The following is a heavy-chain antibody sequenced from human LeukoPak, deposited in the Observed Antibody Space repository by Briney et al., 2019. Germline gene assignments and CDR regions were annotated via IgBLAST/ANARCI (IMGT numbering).Heavy chain of an antibody. CDR1: GGTFSSYT. J-gene: IGHJ4*02. Sequence: SVKVSCKASGGTFSSYTISWVRQAPGQGLEWMGRIIPTLGIANYAQKFQGRVTITADKSTSTAYMELSSLRSEDTAVYYCTHYSNYRYYFDYWGQGTLVTVSS. D-gene: IGHD4-11*01. CDR2: IIPTLGIA. V-gene: IGHV1-69*02. CDR3: THYSNYRYYFDY.